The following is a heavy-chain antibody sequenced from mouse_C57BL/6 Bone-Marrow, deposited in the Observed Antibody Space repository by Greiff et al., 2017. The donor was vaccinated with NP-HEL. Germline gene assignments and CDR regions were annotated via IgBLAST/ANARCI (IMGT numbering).Heavy chain of an antibody. D-gene: IGHD2-3*01. CDR2: IWRGGST. Sequence: QVQLQQSGPGLVQPSQSLSITCTVSGFSLTSYGVHWVRQSPGKGLEWLGVIWRGGSTDYNAAFMSRLSITKDNSKSQVFFKMNSLQADDTAIYYCAKNVGYYENWYFDVWGTGTTVTVSS. CDR1: GFSLTSYG. V-gene: IGHV2-5*01. J-gene: IGHJ1*03. CDR3: AKNVGYYENWYFDV.